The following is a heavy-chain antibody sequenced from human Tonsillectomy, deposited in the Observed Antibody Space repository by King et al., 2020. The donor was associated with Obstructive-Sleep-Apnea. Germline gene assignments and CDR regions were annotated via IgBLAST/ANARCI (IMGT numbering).Heavy chain of an antibody. CDR2: ISYDGSNK. D-gene: IGHD6-13*01. CDR3: ARGGRQQLIHRFDP. V-gene: IGHV3-30*04. Sequence: VQLVESGGGVVQPGRSLRLSCAASGFTFSSYAMHWVRQAPGKGLEWVAVISYDGSNKYYADSVKGRFTISRDNSKNTLYLQMNSLRAEDTAVYYCARGGRQQLIHRFDPWGQGTLVTVSS. J-gene: IGHJ5*02. CDR1: GFTFSSYA.